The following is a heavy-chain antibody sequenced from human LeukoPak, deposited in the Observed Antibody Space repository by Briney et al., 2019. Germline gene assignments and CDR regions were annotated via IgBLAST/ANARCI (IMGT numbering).Heavy chain of an antibody. D-gene: IGHD3-10*01. J-gene: IGHJ4*02. V-gene: IGHV3-30*18. Sequence: GGSLRLSCAASGFTFSSYGMHWVRQAPGKGLEWVAVISYDGSNKYYADSVKGRFTISGDNSKNTLYLQMNSLRAEDTAVYYCAKAGIWFGESELDYWGQGTLVTVSS. CDR3: AKAGIWFGESELDY. CDR2: ISYDGSNK. CDR1: GFTFSSYG.